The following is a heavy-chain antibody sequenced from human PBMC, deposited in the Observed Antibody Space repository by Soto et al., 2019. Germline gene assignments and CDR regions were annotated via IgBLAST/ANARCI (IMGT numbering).Heavy chain of an antibody. CDR1: GGSISSFY. CDR3: ARYNWNYSNFDY. Sequence: PSETLSLTCSVSGGSISSFYWSWIRQPPGKGLEWIGYIYYSGSTNYNPSLKSRVTISVDTSKNQFSLKLSSVTAADTAVYYCARYNWNYSNFDYWGQGNLLTVSS. J-gene: IGHJ4*02. CDR2: IYYSGST. D-gene: IGHD1-7*01. V-gene: IGHV4-59*08.